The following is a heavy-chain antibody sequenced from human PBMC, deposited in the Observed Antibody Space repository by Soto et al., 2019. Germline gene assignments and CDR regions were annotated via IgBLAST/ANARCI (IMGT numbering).Heavy chain of an antibody. CDR2: IKQDGSEK. V-gene: IGHV3-7*01. Sequence: EVQLVESGGGLVQPGGSLRLSCAASGFTFSSYWMSWVRQAPGKGLEWVANIKQDGSEKYYVDSVKGRFTISRDNAKNSLYLQMNSLRAEDTAVYYCARDANTMTINWFDPWGQGTLVTVSS. CDR3: ARDANTMTINWFDP. J-gene: IGHJ5*02. D-gene: IGHD4-17*01. CDR1: GFTFSSYW.